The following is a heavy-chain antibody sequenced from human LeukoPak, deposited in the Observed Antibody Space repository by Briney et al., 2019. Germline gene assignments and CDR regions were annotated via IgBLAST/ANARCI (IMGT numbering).Heavy chain of an antibody. J-gene: IGHJ4*02. CDR2: INPNSGGT. CDR3: AREGAIVGATHLVDY. D-gene: IGHD1-26*01. Sequence: ASVKVSCKASGYTFTDYYMHWVRQAPGQGLEWMGWINPNSGGTNYAQKFQGRVTMTRDTSISTAYMELSRLRSDDTAVYYCAREGAIVGATHLVDYWAQGTLVTVSS. V-gene: IGHV1-2*02. CDR1: GYTFTDYY.